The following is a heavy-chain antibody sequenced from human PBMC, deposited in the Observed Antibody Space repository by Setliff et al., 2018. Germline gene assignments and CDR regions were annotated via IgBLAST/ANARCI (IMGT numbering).Heavy chain of an antibody. CDR3: AREQWLDPPGYYYMDV. CDR2: IIHSGST. J-gene: IGHJ6*03. Sequence: SETLSLTCAVYGGSFSGYYWSWIRQPPGKRLEWIGEIIHSGSTNYNPSLESRVTISMDTSKNQFSLKLNSVTAADMAVYYCAREQWLDPPGYYYMDVWAKGTTVTVSS. D-gene: IGHD6-19*01. CDR1: GGSFSGYY. V-gene: IGHV4-34*12.